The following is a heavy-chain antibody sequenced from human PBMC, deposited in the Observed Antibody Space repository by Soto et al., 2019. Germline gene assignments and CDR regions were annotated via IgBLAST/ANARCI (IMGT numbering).Heavy chain of an antibody. J-gene: IGHJ4*02. Sequence: GGSLRLSCAASGFTFSSYSMNWVRQAPGKGLEWVSYISSSSSTIYYADSVKGRFTISRDNAKNSLYLQMNSLRAEDTAVYYCARDLGDELAAANGGCWGQGTLVTVSS. D-gene: IGHD6-13*01. CDR1: GFTFSSYS. CDR2: ISSSSSTI. V-gene: IGHV3-48*01. CDR3: ARDLGDELAAANGGC.